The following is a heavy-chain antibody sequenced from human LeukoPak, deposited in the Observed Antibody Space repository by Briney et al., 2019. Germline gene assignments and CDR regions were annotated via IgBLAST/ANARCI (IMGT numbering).Heavy chain of an antibody. V-gene: IGHV3-53*01. D-gene: IGHD3-22*01. CDR2: TYTGGNS. CDR1: GFTVSSIH. CDR3: ARGGRGSAAVVAPRSFDI. Sequence: GGSLRLSCAASGFTVSSIHMVWVRQAPGKGLEWVSVTYTGGNSYYADSVKGRFIISRDISKNTLYLQMNSLRAEDSALYYCARGGRGSAAVVAPRSFDIWGQGAMVTVSS. J-gene: IGHJ3*02.